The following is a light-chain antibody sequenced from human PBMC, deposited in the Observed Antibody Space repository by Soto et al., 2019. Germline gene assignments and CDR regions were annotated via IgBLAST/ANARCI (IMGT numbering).Light chain of an antibody. CDR1: SSNLGNNY. J-gene: IGLJ2*01. V-gene: IGLV1-51*01. Sequence: QSVLTQPPSVSAAPGQKVTISCSGSSSNLGNNYVSWYQQLPGTAPKLLIYDNNKQPSGIPDRFSGSKSGTSATLGITGLQTGDEADYYCGPWDSSLSAVVFGGGTQLTVL. CDR2: DNN. CDR3: GPWDSSLSAVV.